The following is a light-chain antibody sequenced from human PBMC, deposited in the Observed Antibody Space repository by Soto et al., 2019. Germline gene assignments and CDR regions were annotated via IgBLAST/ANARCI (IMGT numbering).Light chain of an antibody. Sequence: QSALTQPPSASGSPGQSVTISCTGTSSDVGNYNYVSWYQQYPGKVPKLMIYEVNKRPSGVPDRFSGSKSGNTASLTVSGLQAEEDADYYCSSYAGSNKVFGGGTKLTVL. CDR2: EVN. CDR3: SSYAGSNKV. CDR1: SSDVGNYNY. V-gene: IGLV2-8*01. J-gene: IGLJ3*02.